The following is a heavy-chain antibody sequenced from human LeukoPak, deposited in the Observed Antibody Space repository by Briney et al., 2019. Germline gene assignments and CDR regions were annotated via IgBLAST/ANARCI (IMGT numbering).Heavy chain of an antibody. D-gene: IGHD3-10*01. J-gene: IGHJ5*02. V-gene: IGHV7-4-1*02. Sequence: ASVTVSCKASGYTFTSYAMNWVRQAPGQGLEWMGWINTNTGNPTYAQGFTGRFVFSLDTSVSTAYLQISSLKAEDAAVYYCARLEDYYGSGSYWVGFNWFDPWGQGTLVTVSS. CDR2: INTNTGNP. CDR3: ARLEDYYGSGSYWVGFNWFDP. CDR1: GYTFTSYA.